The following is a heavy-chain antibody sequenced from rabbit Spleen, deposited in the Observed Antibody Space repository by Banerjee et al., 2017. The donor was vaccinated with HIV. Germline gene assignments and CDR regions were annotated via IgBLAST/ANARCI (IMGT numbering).Heavy chain of an antibody. CDR1: GFSFSSSYW. CDR3: ARGVYDDYDTYYLDL. V-gene: IGHV1S45*01. J-gene: IGHJ4*01. D-gene: IGHD2-1*01. Sequence: QEQLVESGGDLVKPEGSLTLTCTASGFSFSSSYWICWVRQAPGKGLEWIACIYTGNSDSTYYASWAKGRFTISKTSSTTVTLQMTSLTAADTATYFCARGVYDDYDTYYLDLWGPGTLVTVS. CDR2: IYTGNSDST.